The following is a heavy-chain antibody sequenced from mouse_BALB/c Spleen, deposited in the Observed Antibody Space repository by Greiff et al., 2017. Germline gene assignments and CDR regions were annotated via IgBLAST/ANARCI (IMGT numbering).Heavy chain of an antibody. CDR2: IWTGGGT. CDR3: VRDLMDD. J-gene: IGHJ4*01. V-gene: IGHV2-9-2*01. CDR1: GFSLTSYD. Sequence: QVQLKESGPGLVAPSQSLSITCTVSGFSLTSYDISWIRQPPGKGLEWLGVIWTGGGTNYNSAFMSRLSISKDNSKSQVFLKMNSLQTDDTAIYYCVRDLMDDWGEGTSVTVSS.